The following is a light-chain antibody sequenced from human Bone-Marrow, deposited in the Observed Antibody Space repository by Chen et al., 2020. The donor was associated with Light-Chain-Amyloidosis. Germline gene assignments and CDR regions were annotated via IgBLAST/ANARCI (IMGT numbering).Light chain of an antibody. Sequence: EIMLTQSPVTLSLSPGERATLSCRASHFLSSYVAWYQQKPGQAPRLLIYDTSKRATGIPARFSGNGSETDFTLTISSLQPEDFAVYYCQQRRGFRHRDLFGPGTKVDV. CDR3: QQRRGFRHRDL. V-gene: IGKV3-11*01. J-gene: IGKJ3*01. CDR1: HFLSSY. CDR2: DTS.